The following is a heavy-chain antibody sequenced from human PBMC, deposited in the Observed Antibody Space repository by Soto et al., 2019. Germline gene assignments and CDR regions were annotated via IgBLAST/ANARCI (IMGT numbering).Heavy chain of an antibody. V-gene: IGHV1-3*01. CDR3: ARDVSDYSSGWYYHDF. CDR2: INAANGNT. Sequence: ASVKVSCKAYGYTFRSYAMHWVRQAPGQRLEWMGWINAANGNTKYSQKFQGRVTITRDTSATTAYMELSSLRLEDTAVYFCARDVSDYSSGWYYHDFWGQGTLVTVSS. J-gene: IGHJ4*02. CDR1: GYTFRSYA. D-gene: IGHD4-4*01.